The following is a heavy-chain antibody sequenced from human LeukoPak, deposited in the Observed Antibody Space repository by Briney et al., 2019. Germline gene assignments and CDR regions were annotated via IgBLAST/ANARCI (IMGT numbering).Heavy chain of an antibody. V-gene: IGHV4-34*01. CDR2: NNHSGST. J-gene: IGHJ6*02. Sequence: SETLSLTCAVYGGGFRGFYLGRIRQPPREGLEWIGGNNHSGSTNYNPSLKSRVTISVDTSKNQFSLKLSSVTAADTAVYYCASELYDFWSGYYRSYGMDVWGQGTTVTVSS. D-gene: IGHD3-3*01. CDR1: GGGFRGFY. CDR3: ASELYDFWSGYYRSYGMDV.